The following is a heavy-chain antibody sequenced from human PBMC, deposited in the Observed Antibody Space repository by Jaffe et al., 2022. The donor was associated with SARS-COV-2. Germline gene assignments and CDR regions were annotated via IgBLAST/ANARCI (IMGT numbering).Heavy chain of an antibody. CDR2: ISGSGGST. J-gene: IGHJ4*02. D-gene: IGHD3-22*01. V-gene: IGHV3-23*01. CDR3: AKSWSDSSGYYDLLFDY. Sequence: EVQLLESGGGLVQPGGSLRLSCAASGFTFSSYAMSWVRQAPGKGLEWVSAISGSGGSTYYADSVKGRFTISRDNSKNTLYLQMNSLRAEDTAVYYCAKSWSDSSGYYDLLFDYWGQGTLVTVSS. CDR1: GFTFSSYA.